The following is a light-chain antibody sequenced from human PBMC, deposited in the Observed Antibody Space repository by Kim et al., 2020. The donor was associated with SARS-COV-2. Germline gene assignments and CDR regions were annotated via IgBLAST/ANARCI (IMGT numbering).Light chain of an antibody. CDR2: AIS. V-gene: IGLV2-14*03. J-gene: IGLJ1*01. Sequence: IYSSCSGSSSDIGIYDYVSCSQKHPGKPPNLLIFAISDRPSGISSRFSGSKSGNRASLTISGLQAEDEADYYCSSYSVTSTFVFGPGTKVTVL. CDR3: SSYSVTSTFV. CDR1: SSDIGIYDY.